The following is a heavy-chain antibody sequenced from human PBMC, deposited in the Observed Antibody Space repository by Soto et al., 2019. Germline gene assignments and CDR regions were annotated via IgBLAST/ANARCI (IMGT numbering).Heavy chain of an antibody. CDR2: IYHSGST. V-gene: IGHV4-4*02. Sequence: SETLSRTCAVSGGSISRSNWWSFFRQPPGKGLEWIGEIYHSGSTNYNPSLKSRVTISVDKSKNQFSLKLSSVTAADTAVYYCARGPPNGDYLDYWGQGTLVTVSS. CDR1: GGSISRSNW. D-gene: IGHD4-17*01. CDR3: ARGPPNGDYLDY. J-gene: IGHJ4*02.